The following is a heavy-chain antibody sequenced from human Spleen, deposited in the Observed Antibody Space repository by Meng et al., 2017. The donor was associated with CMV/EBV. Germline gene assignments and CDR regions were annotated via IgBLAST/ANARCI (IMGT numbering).Heavy chain of an antibody. CDR2: IYTSGST. CDR1: VGSISSYS. CDR3: ARDAFDP. J-gene: IGHJ5*02. Sequence: QVKLQVAGPGRGSRLETLSLTCTVSVGSISSYSWSWTRQPAGKGLEWIGRIYTSGSTNYNPSLKSRVTMSVDTSKNQFSLKLSSVTAADTAVYYCARDAFDPWGQGTLVTVSS. V-gene: IGHV4-4*07.